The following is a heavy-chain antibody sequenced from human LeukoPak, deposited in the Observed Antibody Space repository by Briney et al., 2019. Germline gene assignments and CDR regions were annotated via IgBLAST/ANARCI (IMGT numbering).Heavy chain of an antibody. CDR1: GGTFSSCA. CDR3: ARGIVVVVAATYYYYYYMDV. J-gene: IGHJ6*03. D-gene: IGHD2-15*01. V-gene: IGHV1-69*13. Sequence: SVKVSCKASGGTFSSCAISWVRQAPGQGLEWMGRIIPIFGTANYAQKFQGRVTITADESTSTAYMELSSLRSEDTAVYYCARGIVVVVAATYYYYYYMDVWGKGTTVTVSS. CDR2: IIPIFGTA.